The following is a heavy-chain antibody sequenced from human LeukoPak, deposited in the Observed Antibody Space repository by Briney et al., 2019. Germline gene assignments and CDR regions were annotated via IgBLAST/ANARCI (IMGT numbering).Heavy chain of an antibody. Sequence: GASVKVCCKASGYTFTSYDINWVRQATGQGLEWMGWMNPNSGNTGYAQKFQGRVTITRNTSISTAYMELSSLRSEDTAVYYCARSRDDSSGYYSRPGGYYMDVWGKGTTVTVSS. J-gene: IGHJ6*03. D-gene: IGHD3-22*01. CDR2: MNPNSGNT. CDR1: GYTFTSYD. V-gene: IGHV1-8*03. CDR3: ARSRDDSSGYYSRPGGYYMDV.